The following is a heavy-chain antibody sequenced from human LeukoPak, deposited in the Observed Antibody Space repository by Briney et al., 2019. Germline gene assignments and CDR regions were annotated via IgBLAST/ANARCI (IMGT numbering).Heavy chain of an antibody. V-gene: IGHV3-48*01. D-gene: IGHD6-13*01. J-gene: IGHJ4*02. CDR2: ISSSSSTI. Sequence: PGGSLRLSCAASGFTFSSYSMNWVRQAPGKGLEWVSYISSSSSTIYYADSVKGRFTISRDNAKNSLYLQMNSLRAEDTAVYYCARTPLAAAEDHFDYWGQGTLVTVSS. CDR3: ARTPLAAAEDHFDY. CDR1: GFTFSSYS.